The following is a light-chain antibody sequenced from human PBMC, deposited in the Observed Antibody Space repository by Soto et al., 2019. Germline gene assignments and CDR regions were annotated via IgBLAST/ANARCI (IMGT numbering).Light chain of an antibody. V-gene: IGKV1-5*01. CDR2: DSS. Sequence: DIQLTQSPSTLPASIGDRVTITCRTSQSIGRWLAWYQQKPGKGPRLLIFDSSRLESGVPSRFRGSGSGTEFTLTISSLQPEDFATYYCQQYEPWWTFGQGTKVEIK. CDR1: QSIGRW. CDR3: QQYEPWWT. J-gene: IGKJ1*01.